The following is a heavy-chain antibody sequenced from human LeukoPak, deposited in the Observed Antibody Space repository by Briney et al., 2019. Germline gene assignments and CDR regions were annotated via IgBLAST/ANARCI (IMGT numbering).Heavy chain of an antibody. CDR1: GGTFSSYA. V-gene: IGHV1-69*05. J-gene: IGHJ3*02. CDR3: ARDEVGYCSSTSCSKGAFDI. CDR2: IIPIFGTA. Sequence: SVKVSCKASGGTFSSYAISWVRQAPGQGLEWMGRIIPIFGTANYAQKFQGRVTITTDESTSTAYMELSSLRSEDTAVYYCARDEVGYCSSTSCSKGAFDIWGQGTMVAVSS. D-gene: IGHD2-2*03.